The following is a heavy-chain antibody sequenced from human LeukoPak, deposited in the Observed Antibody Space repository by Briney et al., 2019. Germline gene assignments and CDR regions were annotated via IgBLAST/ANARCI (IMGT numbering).Heavy chain of an antibody. D-gene: IGHD4-17*01. V-gene: IGHV3-21*01. CDR1: GFTFGSYG. CDR3: ARDPYGSDYFDY. J-gene: IGHJ4*02. Sequence: GSLRLSCAASGFTFGSYGMNWVRQAPGKGLEWVSSISSSSSYIYYADSVKGRFTISRDNAKNSLYLQMNSLRAEDTAVYYCARDPYGSDYFDYWGQGTLVTVSS. CDR2: ISSSSSYI.